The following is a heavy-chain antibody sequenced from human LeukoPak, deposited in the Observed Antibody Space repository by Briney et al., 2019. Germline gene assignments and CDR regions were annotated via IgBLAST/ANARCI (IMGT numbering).Heavy chain of an antibody. CDR3: ARGWCSSTSCYPRPLYNWFDP. J-gene: IGHJ5*02. CDR2: INPNSGGT. CDR1: GYTFTGYY. Sequence: ASVKVSCKASGYTFTGYYMHWVRQAPGQGLEWMGWINPNSGGTNYAQKFQGRVTMTRDTSISTAYMELSRLRSDDTAVYYCARGWCSSTSCYPRPLYNWFDPWGQGTLVTVSS. V-gene: IGHV1-2*02. D-gene: IGHD2-2*01.